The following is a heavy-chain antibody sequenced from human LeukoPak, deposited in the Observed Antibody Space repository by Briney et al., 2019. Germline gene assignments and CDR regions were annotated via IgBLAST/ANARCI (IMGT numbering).Heavy chain of an antibody. J-gene: IGHJ5*02. V-gene: IGHV1-18*01. CDR1: GYTFTSYG. D-gene: IGHD2-2*01. CDR3: ARWDLWKYQRTYRFDP. Sequence: ASVTDSCLASGYTFTSYGISWVRQAPGQGLEWMGWISAYYGNSNFVRKLQGRVTMNTDTSTSTASMEPRSLRSEDTAVYYCARWDLWKYQRTYRFDPWGQGTLVTVSS. CDR2: ISAYYGNS.